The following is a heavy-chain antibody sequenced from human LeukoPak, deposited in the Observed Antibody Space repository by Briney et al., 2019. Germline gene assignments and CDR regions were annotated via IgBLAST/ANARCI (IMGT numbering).Heavy chain of an antibody. D-gene: IGHD5-24*01. V-gene: IGHV3-21*01. Sequence: GGSLRLSCTTSGFTFSFYDMAWVRQAPGKGLESVSSISRSSSYRFSAGSVRGRFFISRDDATNSLFLDMNSLSGEDTAIYYCARIGPGTDVYNSFDYWGQGTLVTVSS. CDR3: ARIGPGTDVYNSFDY. J-gene: IGHJ4*02. CDR1: GFTFSFYD. CDR2: ISRSSSYR.